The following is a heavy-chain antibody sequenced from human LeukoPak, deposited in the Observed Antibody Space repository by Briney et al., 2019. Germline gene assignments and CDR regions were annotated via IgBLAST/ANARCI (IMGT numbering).Heavy chain of an antibody. D-gene: IGHD3-10*01. CDR1: GFTFSSYA. V-gene: IGHV3-23*01. J-gene: IGHJ4*02. CDR3: ARPYGSGSYYPQYFDY. Sequence: GGSLRLSCAASGFTFSSYAMSWVRQAPGKGLEWVSAISGSGGSTYYADSVKGRFTISRDNAKNSLYLQMNSLRAEDTAVYYCARPYGSGSYYPQYFDYWGQGTLVTVSS. CDR2: ISGSGGST.